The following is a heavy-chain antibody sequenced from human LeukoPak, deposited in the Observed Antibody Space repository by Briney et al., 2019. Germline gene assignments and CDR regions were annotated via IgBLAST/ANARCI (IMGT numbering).Heavy chain of an antibody. D-gene: IGHD3-10*01. Sequence: SQTLSLTCTVSGGSISSGGYYWSWIRQHPGKGLEWIGYIYYSGSTYYNPSLKSRVTISVDTSKNQFSLKLSSVTAADTAVYYCARMSALNYYGSGSYLFDYWGQGTLVTVSS. CDR1: GGSISSGGYY. V-gene: IGHV4-31*03. CDR3: ARMSALNYYGSGSYLFDY. J-gene: IGHJ4*02. CDR2: IYYSGST.